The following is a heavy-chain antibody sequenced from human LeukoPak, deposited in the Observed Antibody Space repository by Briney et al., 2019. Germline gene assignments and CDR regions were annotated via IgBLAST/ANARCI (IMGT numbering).Heavy chain of an antibody. CDR1: GFTFSSYA. D-gene: IGHD6-6*01. J-gene: IGHJ3*02. CDR3: AKDLGYSSSSGAFDI. Sequence: GGSLRLSCAASGFTFSSYAMSWVRKAPGKGLEWVSAISGSGGSTYYADSVKGRFTISRDNSKNTLYLQMNSLRAEDTAVYYCAKDLGYSSSSGAFDIWGQGTMVTVSS. CDR2: ISGSGGST. V-gene: IGHV3-23*01.